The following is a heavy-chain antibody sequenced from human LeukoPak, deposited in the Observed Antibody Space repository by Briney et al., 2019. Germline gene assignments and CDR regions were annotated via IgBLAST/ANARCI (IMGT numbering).Heavy chain of an antibody. V-gene: IGHV1-69*04. D-gene: IGHD1-1*01. Sequence: ASVKVSCKTSGDTFSNFVISWVRQAPGQGLEWMARIIPKFDLTKIAQKFEGRVTITADTSTSTVYLELSNVRSDDTAIYYCTRDQDVRGVAAGMEGWFDPWGQGTLVTVSS. CDR3: TRDQDVRGVAAGMEGWFDP. CDR1: GDTFSNFV. J-gene: IGHJ5*02. CDR2: IIPKFDLT.